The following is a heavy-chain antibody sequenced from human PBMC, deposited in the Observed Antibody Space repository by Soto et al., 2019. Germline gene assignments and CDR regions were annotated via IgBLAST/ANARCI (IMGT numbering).Heavy chain of an antibody. Sequence: QVQLQESGPGLLRPSETLSLTCSVSGSSFTGDYWSWIRQPAGKGLEWIGRVFGNGGGTPIYKSSLKNRVGISVDTSKNQVFLNLNFATTTDTAVYYCARNYRRGPPFNWFDSWGQGTLVTVSS. CDR1: GSSFTGDY. CDR2: VFGNGGGTP. D-gene: IGHD3-16*02. V-gene: IGHV4-4*07. J-gene: IGHJ5*01. CDR3: ARNYRRGPPFNWFDS.